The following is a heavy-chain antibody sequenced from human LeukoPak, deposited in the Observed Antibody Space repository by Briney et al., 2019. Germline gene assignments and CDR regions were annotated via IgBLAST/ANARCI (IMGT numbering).Heavy chain of an antibody. CDR1: GGSISSGGYS. CDR2: IYHSGST. V-gene: IGHV4-30-2*01. CDR3: ARAAGIAAAALLDY. J-gene: IGHJ4*02. Sequence: SETLSLTCAVSGGSISSGGYSWSWIRQPPGKGLEWIGYIYHSGSTYYNPSLKSRVTISVDRSKNQFSLKLSSVTAADTAVYYCARAAGIAAAALLDYWGQGTLVTVSS. D-gene: IGHD6-13*01.